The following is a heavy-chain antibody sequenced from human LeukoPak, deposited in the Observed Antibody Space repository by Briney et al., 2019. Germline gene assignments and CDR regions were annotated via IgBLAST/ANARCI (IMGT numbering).Heavy chain of an antibody. CDR2: IYHSGST. CDR1: GGSISSSKW. J-gene: IGHJ3*02. D-gene: IGHD2-21*02. V-gene: IGHV4-4*02. Sequence: PSETLSLTCAVSGGSISSSKWWSWVRQTPGKGLEWIGEIYHSGSTNYKPSLKSRVTISVDKSKNQFSLKLSSVTAAYTAVYYCAGAHCGGDCYSGRAFDIWGQGTMVTVSS. CDR3: AGAHCGGDCYSGRAFDI.